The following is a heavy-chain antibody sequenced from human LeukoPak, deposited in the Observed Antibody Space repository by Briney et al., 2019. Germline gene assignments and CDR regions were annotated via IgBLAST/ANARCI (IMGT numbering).Heavy chain of an antibody. D-gene: IGHD3-10*01. CDR2: ISSSNNYI. J-gene: IGHJ4*02. CDR3: ARDLSPVVRASPMGY. Sequence: GSLRLSCAASGLTFSSYTMNWVRQAPGKGLEWVSSISSSNNYIYYADSVKGRFTISSDTSKNTLSLQMNSLRAEDTAVYYCARDLSPVVRASPMGYWGQGTLVTVSS. V-gene: IGHV3-21*01. CDR1: GLTFSSYT.